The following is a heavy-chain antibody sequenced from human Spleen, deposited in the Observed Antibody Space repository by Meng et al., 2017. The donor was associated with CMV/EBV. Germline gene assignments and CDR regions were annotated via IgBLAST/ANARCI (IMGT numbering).Heavy chain of an antibody. J-gene: IGHJ3*02. CDR2: IYYSGST. D-gene: IGHD1-14*01. CDR3: ASRGPRRAFDI. CDR1: GGSISSSSYY. V-gene: IGHV4-61*05. Sequence: SETLSLTCTVSGGSISSSSYYWGWIRQPPGKGLEWIGYIYYSGSTNYNPSLKSRVTISVDTSKNQFSLKLSSVTAADTAVYYCASRGPRRAFDIWGQGTMVTVSS.